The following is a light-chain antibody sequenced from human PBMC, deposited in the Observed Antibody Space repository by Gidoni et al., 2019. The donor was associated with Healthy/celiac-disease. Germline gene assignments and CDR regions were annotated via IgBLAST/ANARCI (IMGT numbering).Light chain of an antibody. CDR2: GNT. Sequence: SVLTQPPSVSGAPGQRVTIPCTGSSPNIGAGYDVHWYQQLPGTAPKLLISGNTNRPSGVPDRFSGSKSGTSASLAITGLQAEDEADYYCQSYDSSLSGVVFGGGTKLTVL. CDR3: QSYDSSLSGVV. J-gene: IGLJ2*01. CDR1: SPNIGAGYD. V-gene: IGLV1-40*01.